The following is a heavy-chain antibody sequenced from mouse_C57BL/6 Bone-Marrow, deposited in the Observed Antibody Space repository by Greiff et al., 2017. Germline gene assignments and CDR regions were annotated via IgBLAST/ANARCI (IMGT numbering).Heavy chain of an antibody. J-gene: IGHJ3*01. CDR1: GFNIKDDY. V-gene: IGHV14-4*01. Sequence: EVQLQESGAELVRPGASVKLSCTASGFNIKDDYMHWVKQRPEQGLEWIGWIDPENGDTEYASKFQGKATITAYTSSNTAYLQLSSLTSEDTAVYYCTPLQAWFAYWGQGTLVTVSA. CDR2: IDPENGDT. CDR3: TPLQAWFAY. D-gene: IGHD6-1*01.